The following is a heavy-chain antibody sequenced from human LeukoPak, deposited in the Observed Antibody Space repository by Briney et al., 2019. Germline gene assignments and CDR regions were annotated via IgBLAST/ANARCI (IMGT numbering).Heavy chain of an antibody. V-gene: IGHV4-38-2*01. CDR3: ARHRDTAMFDY. Sequence: PSETLSLTCAVPGYSISSGYYWGWIRQPPGKGLEWIGSIYHSGSTYYNPSLKSRVTISVDTSKNQFSLKLSPVTAADTAVYYCARHRDTAMFDYWGQGTLVTVSS. CDR1: GYSISSGYY. D-gene: IGHD5-18*01. J-gene: IGHJ4*02. CDR2: IYHSGST.